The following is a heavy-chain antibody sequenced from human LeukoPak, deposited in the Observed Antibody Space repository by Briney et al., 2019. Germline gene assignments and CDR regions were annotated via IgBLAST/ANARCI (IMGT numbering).Heavy chain of an antibody. D-gene: IGHD2/OR15-2a*01. Sequence: SGTLSLTCGASGGSISGTNWWSWVRQPPGQGLEWIGEISLAGQTNYNPSLKSRVTISVDTSKNQFSLKLSSVTAADTAVYYCARHVYPISSFDYWGQGTLVTVSS. CDR3: ARHVYPISSFDY. J-gene: IGHJ4*02. CDR2: ISLAGQT. CDR1: GGSISGTNW. V-gene: IGHV4-4*02.